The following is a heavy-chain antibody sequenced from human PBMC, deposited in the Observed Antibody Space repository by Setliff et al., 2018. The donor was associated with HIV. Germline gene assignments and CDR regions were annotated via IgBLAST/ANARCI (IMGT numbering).Heavy chain of an antibody. CDR1: GYSFTSHW. V-gene: IGHV5-51*01. Sequence: PGESLKISCKGSGYSFTSHWIAWVRQMPGQGLEWMGIIYPSDSATAYSPSFQGQITISADKSISTAYLQRSSLKASDTAIYYCARSHFITLFGVIYYPGYFDLWGRGTQVTVSS. CDR3: ARSHFITLFGVIYYPGYFDL. CDR2: IYPSDSAT. D-gene: IGHD3-3*01. J-gene: IGHJ2*01.